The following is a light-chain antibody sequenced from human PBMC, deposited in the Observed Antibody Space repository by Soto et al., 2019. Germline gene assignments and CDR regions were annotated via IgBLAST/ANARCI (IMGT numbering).Light chain of an antibody. CDR3: QEYEASPIT. Sequence: DIVLTQSPHTLSLSPGERATLSWWASHSIRRGRVAWYKQKAGHAPSLAIFEPPNRASGTPETCRSSGSGTDFTLTITRLDPQDFEVYYCQEYEASPITFGLGTRLQIK. V-gene: IGKV3-20*01. CDR2: EPP. CDR1: HSIRRGR. J-gene: IGKJ5*01.